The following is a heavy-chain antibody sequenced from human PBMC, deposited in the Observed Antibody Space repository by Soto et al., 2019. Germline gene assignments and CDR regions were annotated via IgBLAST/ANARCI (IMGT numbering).Heavy chain of an antibody. D-gene: IGHD2-2*01. CDR1: GFTFSSYE. V-gene: IGHV3-48*03. CDR3: ARDSSSPRLHFDF. CDR2: ISSSGYTV. J-gene: IGHJ4*02. Sequence: LRLSCAASGFTFSSYEMNWVRQAPGKGLEWVAYISSSGYTVYYADSVRGRFTISRDNAKSSLYLQMNSLRAEDTAVYYCARDSSSPRLHFDFWGQRTLVTVSS.